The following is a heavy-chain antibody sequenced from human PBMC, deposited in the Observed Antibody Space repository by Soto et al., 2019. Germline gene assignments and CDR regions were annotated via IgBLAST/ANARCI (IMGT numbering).Heavy chain of an antibody. J-gene: IGHJ4*02. CDR1: GYTFTSYA. CDR2: INAGNGNT. Sequence: QVQLVQSGAEVKKPGASVKVSCKASGYTFTSYAMHWVRQAPGQRLEWMGGINAGNGNTKYSQKFQGRVTITWDTTASTAYSELSSVRSEDTAVYYCAKTSGYYFYDYWGQGTLVTVSS. V-gene: IGHV1-3*01. CDR3: AKTSGYYFYDY. D-gene: IGHD3-3*01.